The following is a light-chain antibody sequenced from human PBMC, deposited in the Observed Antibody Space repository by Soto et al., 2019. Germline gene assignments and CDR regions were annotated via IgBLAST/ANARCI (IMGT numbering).Light chain of an antibody. CDR2: AAS. CDR3: QQYNNMIT. J-gene: IGKJ5*01. V-gene: IGKV3-15*01. Sequence: EIVLTQSPATLSLSPGERATLSCRASQSVSSNLAWYQQKPGQAPRLLIYAASTRATGIPARFSGSGSGTEFTLTISSLHSEDFAVYYCQQYNNMITFGQGTRLEIK. CDR1: QSVSSN.